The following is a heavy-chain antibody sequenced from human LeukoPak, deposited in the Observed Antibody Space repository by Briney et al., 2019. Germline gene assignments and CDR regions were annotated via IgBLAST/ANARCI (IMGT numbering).Heavy chain of an antibody. CDR1: GFIISTYD. CDR2: ISSRGYI. CDR3: VRGVDY. V-gene: IGHV3-21*01. J-gene: IGHJ4*02. Sequence: GGSLRLSCAASGFIISTYDMSWVRQAPGKGPEWVSSISSRGYIYYADSMKGRFTISRDNANNSLQLQMSSLRADDTAVYYCVRGVDYWGQGILVTVSS.